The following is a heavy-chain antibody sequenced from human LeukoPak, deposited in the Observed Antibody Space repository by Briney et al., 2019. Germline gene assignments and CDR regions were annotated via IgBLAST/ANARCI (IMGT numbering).Heavy chain of an antibody. J-gene: IGHJ4*02. CDR1: GYTFTGYY. V-gene: IGHV1-2*02. Sequence: ASVKVSCKASGYTFTGYYMHWVRQAPGQGLEWRGWINPNSGGTNYAQKFQGIVTITRPTSISTAYMQLSRLRSDDTAVYYCASTGVVPAAPYYFDYWGQGTLVTVSS. CDR3: ASTGVVPAAPYYFDY. CDR2: INPNSGGT. D-gene: IGHD2-2*01.